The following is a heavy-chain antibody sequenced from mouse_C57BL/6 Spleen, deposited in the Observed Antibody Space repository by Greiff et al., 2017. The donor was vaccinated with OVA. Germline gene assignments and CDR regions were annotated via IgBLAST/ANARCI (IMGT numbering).Heavy chain of an antibody. Sequence: EVKLMESGGGLVRPGGSLKLSCAASGFTFSSYAMSWVRQTPEKRLEWVATISDGGSYTYYPDNVQGRFTISRDNAKNNLYLQMSHLKSEDTAMYYCARDDYWGQGTTLTVSS. V-gene: IGHV5-4*01. CDR2: ISDGGSYT. J-gene: IGHJ2*01. CDR3: ARDDY. CDR1: GFTFSSYA.